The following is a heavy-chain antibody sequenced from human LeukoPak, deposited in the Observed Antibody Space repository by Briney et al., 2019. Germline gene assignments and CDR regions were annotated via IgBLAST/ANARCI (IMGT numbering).Heavy chain of an antibody. CDR3: ATNQTAGGHRFDY. J-gene: IGHJ4*02. D-gene: IGHD1-14*01. CDR1: GFTFGSFA. Sequence: PGGSLRLSCAASGFTFGSFAMSWVRQAPGKGLDWVSAISGSGSSTSYADSVKGRFTISRDNSKNTLYLQMNSLRAEDTAVYYCATNQTAGGHRFDYWGQGTLVTVSS. V-gene: IGHV3-23*01. CDR2: ISGSGSST.